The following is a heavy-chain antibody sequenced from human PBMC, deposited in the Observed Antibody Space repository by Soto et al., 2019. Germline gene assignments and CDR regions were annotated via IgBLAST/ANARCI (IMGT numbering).Heavy chain of an antibody. D-gene: IGHD4-17*01. CDR1: GFTFSSYG. CDR2: ISYDGSNK. CDR3: AKEQSPHGYGDYYFDY. Sequence: GGSLRLSCAASGFTFSSYGMHWVRQAPGKGLEWVAVISYDGSNKYYADSVKGRFTISRDNSKNTLYLQMNSLRAEDTAVYYCAKEQSPHGYGDYYFDYWGQGTLVTVSS. V-gene: IGHV3-30*18. J-gene: IGHJ4*02.